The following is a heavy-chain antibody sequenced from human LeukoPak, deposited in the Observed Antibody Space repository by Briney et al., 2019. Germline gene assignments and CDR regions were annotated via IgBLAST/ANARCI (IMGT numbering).Heavy chain of an antibody. J-gene: IGHJ3*02. D-gene: IGHD6-19*01. Sequence: ETLSLTCDVYGGSFSGYYWSWVRQPPGKGREWIGEINHSGRTNYNQSLKSRVTISVETSKNKLSLKLTSVTAADTAVYYCAAYSSGWYGDAFDIWGQGTMVTVSS. CDR3: AAYSSGWYGDAFDI. CDR1: GGSFSGYY. V-gene: IGHV4-34*01. CDR2: INHSGRT.